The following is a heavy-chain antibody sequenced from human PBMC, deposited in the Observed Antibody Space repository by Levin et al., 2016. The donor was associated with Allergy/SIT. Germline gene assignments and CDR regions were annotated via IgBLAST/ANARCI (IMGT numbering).Heavy chain of an antibody. Sequence: GESLKISCAASGFTFSSYGMHWVRQAPGKGLEWVAVIWYDGSNKYYADSVKGRFTISRDNSKNTLFLQMNRLKAEDMAVYYCARVGVAAFDFWGQGTLVTVSS. CDR1: GFTFSSYG. CDR2: IWYDGSNK. D-gene: IGHD2-15*01. J-gene: IGHJ4*02. V-gene: IGHV3-33*01. CDR3: ARVGVAAFDF.